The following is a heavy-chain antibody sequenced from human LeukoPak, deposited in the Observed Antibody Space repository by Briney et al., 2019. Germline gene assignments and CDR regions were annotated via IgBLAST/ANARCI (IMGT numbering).Heavy chain of an antibody. V-gene: IGHV4-39*01. Sequence: SETLSLTCTVSGGSISSSSYYWGWIRQPPGKGLEWIGSIYYSGSTYYNLSLKSRVTISVDTSKNQFSLKLSSVTAADTAVYYCARTTTFYFFGGGFYPPHYYFDSGGKGPLAT. CDR3: ARTTTFYFFGGGFYPPHYYFDS. J-gene: IGHJ4*02. CDR2: IYYSGST. CDR1: GGSISSSSYY. D-gene: IGHD3-16*01.